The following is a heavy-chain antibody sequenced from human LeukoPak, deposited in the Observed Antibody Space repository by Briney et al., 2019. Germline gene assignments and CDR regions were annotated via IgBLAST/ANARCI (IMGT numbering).Heavy chain of an antibody. Sequence: LAGGSLRLSCAASGFTFSSYAMSWVRQAPGKGLEWASAISGSGGSTYYADSVKGRFTISRDNSKNTLYLQMNSLRAEDTAVYYCAILGISNYYDSSGYSDFDYWGQGTLVTVSS. CDR3: AILGISNYYDSSGYSDFDY. J-gene: IGHJ4*02. V-gene: IGHV3-23*01. CDR2: ISGSGGST. D-gene: IGHD3-22*01. CDR1: GFTFSSYA.